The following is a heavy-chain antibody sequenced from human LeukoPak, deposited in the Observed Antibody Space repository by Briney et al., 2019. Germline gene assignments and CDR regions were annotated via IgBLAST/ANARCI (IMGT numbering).Heavy chain of an antibody. CDR2: IIPIFGTA. CDR1: GGTFSSYA. V-gene: IGHV1-69*06. J-gene: IGHJ4*02. CDR3: ARDISYGYYFVY. Sequence: GSSVKLSCKASGGTFSSYAISWVRQAPGQGLEWMGGIIPIFGTANYAQKFQGRVTITADKSTSTAYMELSSLRSDDTAVYYCARDISYGYYFVYWGQGTVVSVSS. D-gene: IGHD5-18*01.